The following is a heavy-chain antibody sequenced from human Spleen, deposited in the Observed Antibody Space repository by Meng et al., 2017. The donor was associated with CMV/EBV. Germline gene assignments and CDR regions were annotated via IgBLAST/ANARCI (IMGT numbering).Heavy chain of an antibody. Sequence: SGYTFTGYYRHWVRLAPGQGLEWMGWINPNSGGTNYAQKFQGRVTMTRDTSISTAYMELSRLRSDDTAVYYCARDRDPPQWLGHNWFDPWGQGTLVTV. CDR2: INPNSGGT. CDR3: ARDRDPPQWLGHNWFDP. V-gene: IGHV1-2*02. CDR1: GYTFTGYY. D-gene: IGHD6-19*01. J-gene: IGHJ5*02.